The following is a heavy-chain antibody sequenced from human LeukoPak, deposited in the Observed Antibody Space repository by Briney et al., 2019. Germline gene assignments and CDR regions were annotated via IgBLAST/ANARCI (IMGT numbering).Heavy chain of an antibody. J-gene: IGHJ5*02. Sequence: ASVKVSCKASGGTFSSYAISWVRQAPGQGLEWMGWISAYNGNTNYAQKLQGRVTMTTDTSTSTAYMELRSLRSDDTAVYYCARGVGEGVVVPAAIGNWFDPWGQGTLVTVSS. CDR2: ISAYNGNT. D-gene: IGHD2-2*01. CDR1: GGTFSSYA. CDR3: ARGVGEGVVVPAAIGNWFDP. V-gene: IGHV1-18*01.